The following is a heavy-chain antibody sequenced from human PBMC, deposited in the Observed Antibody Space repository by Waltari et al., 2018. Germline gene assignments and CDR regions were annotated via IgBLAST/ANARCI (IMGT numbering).Heavy chain of an antibody. D-gene: IGHD3-3*01. J-gene: IGHJ6*02. CDR1: GGSISSSNW. V-gene: IGHV4-4*02. CDR3: ARDRGRGGRPLGKREWAPPKSYGMDV. Sequence: QVQLQESGPGLVKPSGTLSLTCAVSGGSISSSNWWSWVRQPPGKGLEWIGEIYHSGSTNYNPSLKSRVTISVDKSKNQFSLKLSSVTAADTAVYYCARDRGRGGRPLGKREWAPPKSYGMDVWGQGTTVTVSS. CDR2: IYHSGST.